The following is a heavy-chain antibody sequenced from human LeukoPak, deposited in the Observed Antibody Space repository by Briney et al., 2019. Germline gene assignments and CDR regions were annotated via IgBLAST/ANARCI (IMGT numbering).Heavy chain of an antibody. D-gene: IGHD4-17*01. CDR3: TRMTTVTTGFAY. V-gene: IGHV3-49*03. Sequence: GGSLRLSCTASGFTFGDYAMSWFRQAPGNGLEWVGFIRSKAYDGTTEYSAAVKGRFTTSRDDSKSIAHLQMHSLKTEDTAVYSCTRMTTVTTGFAYWGQGTLVTVSS. CDR1: GFTFGDYA. CDR2: IRSKAYDGTT. J-gene: IGHJ4*02.